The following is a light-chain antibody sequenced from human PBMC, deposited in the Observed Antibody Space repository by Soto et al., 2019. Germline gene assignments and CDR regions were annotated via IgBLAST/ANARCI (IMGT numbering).Light chain of an antibody. CDR2: KAS. CDR3: QQYNSYWT. Sequence: DIQMTQSPSTLSASVLDRVTITCLASQSISSWLAWYQQKPGKAPKLLIYKASSLESGVPSRFSGSGSGTEFTLTISSLQPDDFATYYCQQYNSYWTFGQGTKVDIK. J-gene: IGKJ1*01. V-gene: IGKV1-5*03. CDR1: QSISSW.